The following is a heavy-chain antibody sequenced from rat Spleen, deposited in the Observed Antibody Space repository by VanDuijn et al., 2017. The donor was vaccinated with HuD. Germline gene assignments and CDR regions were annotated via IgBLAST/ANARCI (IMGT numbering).Heavy chain of an antibody. Sequence: QVQLKESGPGLVQPSQTLSLTCTVSGFSLTSYNVHWVRQPPGKGLEWMGRMRYNGDTSYNSALKSRLSISRDTSKSQVFLIMNSLQTDDTAVYYCHNSFFPYWGQGTLVTVSS. J-gene: IGHJ3*01. D-gene: IGHD1-10*01. CDR3: HNSFFPY. CDR1: GFSLTSYN. CDR2: MRYNGDT. V-gene: IGHV2-63*01.